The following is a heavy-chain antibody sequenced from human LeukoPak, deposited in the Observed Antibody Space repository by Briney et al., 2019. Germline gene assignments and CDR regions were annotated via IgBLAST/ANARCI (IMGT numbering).Heavy chain of an antibody. V-gene: IGHV1-2*02. D-gene: IGHD6-13*01. J-gene: IGHJ3*02. CDR1: GYTFTDYY. Sequence: ASVKVSCKASGYTFTDYYIHWVRQAPGQGLEWMGWINPNSGGTNYAQKFQGRVTMTRDTPISTAYMELSRLRSDDTAVYYCARDYSSSWSFDAFDIWGQGTMVTVSS. CDR2: INPNSGGT. CDR3: ARDYSSSWSFDAFDI.